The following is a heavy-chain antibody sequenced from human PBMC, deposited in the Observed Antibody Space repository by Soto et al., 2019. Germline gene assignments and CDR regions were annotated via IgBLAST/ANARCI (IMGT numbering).Heavy chain of an antibody. V-gene: IGHV1-18*01. CDR1: GYTFTSNG. D-gene: IGHD1-1*01. CDR2: ISAHNGNT. Sequence: QVHLVQSGAEVKKPGASVKVSCKGSGYTFTSNGITWVRQAPGQGLEWMGWISAHNGNTDYAQKLQGRVTVTRDTSTSTAYMELRSLRSDDTAVYYCARGRYGDYWGQGALVTVSS. CDR3: ARGRYGDY. J-gene: IGHJ4*02.